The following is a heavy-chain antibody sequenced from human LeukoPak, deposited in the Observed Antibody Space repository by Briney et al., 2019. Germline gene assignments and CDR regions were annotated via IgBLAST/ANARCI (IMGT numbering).Heavy chain of an antibody. V-gene: IGHV4-39*01. Sequence: PSETLSLTCTVSGGSISSSSYYWGWIRQPPGKGLEWIGSIYYSGSTYYNPSLKSRVTISVDTSKNQFSLKVTSVTAADTAMYYCAKSWYRSGNLDYWGQGALVTVPS. D-gene: IGHD6-19*01. CDR1: GGSISSSSYY. J-gene: IGHJ4*02. CDR2: IYYSGST. CDR3: AKSWYRSGNLDY.